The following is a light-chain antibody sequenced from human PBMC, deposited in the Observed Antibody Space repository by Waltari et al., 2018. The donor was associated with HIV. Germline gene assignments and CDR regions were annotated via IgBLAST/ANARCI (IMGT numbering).Light chain of an antibody. CDR1: NIGSKS. J-gene: IGLJ2*01. Sequence: SYVLPQPPSVSVAPRQTARITCGGNNIGSKSVHWYQQKPGQAPVLVVYDDSDRPSGIPERFSGSNSGNTATLTITRVEAGDEADFYCQVWDHTSDHPAVFGGGTKLTVL. CDR2: DDS. CDR3: QVWDHTSDHPAV. V-gene: IGLV3-21*02.